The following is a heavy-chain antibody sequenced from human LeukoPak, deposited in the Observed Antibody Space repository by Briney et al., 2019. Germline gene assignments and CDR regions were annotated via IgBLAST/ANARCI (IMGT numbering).Heavy chain of an antibody. CDR2: KYYSGST. CDR3: ARPYYYDSRIDP. CDR1: GGSISSGDYY. V-gene: IGHV4-30-4*01. D-gene: IGHD3-22*01. J-gene: IGHJ5*02. Sequence: PSETLSLTCTVSGGSISSGDYYWSWIRQPPGKGLEWIGYKYYSGSTYYNPSLKSRATISVDTSKNQFSLKVRSVTAADTAVYYCARPYYYDSRIDPWGQGTLVTVSS.